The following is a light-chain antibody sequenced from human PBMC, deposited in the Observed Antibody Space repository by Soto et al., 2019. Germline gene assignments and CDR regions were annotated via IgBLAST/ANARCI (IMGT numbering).Light chain of an antibody. J-gene: IGKJ5*01. CDR3: QQYDNLPIT. Sequence: DIQMTQSPSSLSASVGDRVTITCQSSQDISNYLTWYQQKPGKAHKLLIYDASKLETGVPSRCSGSGFGTDFIFTISSLQPEDIATYYCQQYDNLPITLGQGTRLEIK. V-gene: IGKV1-33*01. CDR1: QDISNY. CDR2: DAS.